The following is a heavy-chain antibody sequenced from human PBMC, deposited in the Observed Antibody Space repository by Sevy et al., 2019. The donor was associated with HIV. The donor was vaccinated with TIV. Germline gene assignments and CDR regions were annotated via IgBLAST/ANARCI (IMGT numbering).Heavy chain of an antibody. V-gene: IGHV3-9*01. J-gene: IGHJ6*02. Sequence: GGSLRLSCAASGFTFDDYAMHWVRQAPGKGLEWVSGISWNSGSIGYADSVKGRFTISRDNAKNSLYLQMNSLRAEDTALYYCAKDIGYYYYRMDVWGQGTTVTVSS. CDR2: ISWNSGSI. CDR1: GFTFDDYA. CDR3: AKDIGYYYYRMDV.